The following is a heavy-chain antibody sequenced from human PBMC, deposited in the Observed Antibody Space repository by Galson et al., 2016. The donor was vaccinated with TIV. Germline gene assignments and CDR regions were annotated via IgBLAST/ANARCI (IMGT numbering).Heavy chain of an antibody. CDR1: GLSVSINY. CDR3: ARDRMVDATYYYYYFGMDV. Sequence: SLRLSCAASGLSVSINYMAWVRQAPGKGLEWVSLISDGGNTYYADSVKGRFTISRDNSKNTLYLQMNSLRVEDTAIYYCARDRMVDATYYYYYFGMDVWGQGTAVTVSS. V-gene: IGHV3-66*02. D-gene: IGHD2-8*01. J-gene: IGHJ6*02. CDR2: ISDGGNT.